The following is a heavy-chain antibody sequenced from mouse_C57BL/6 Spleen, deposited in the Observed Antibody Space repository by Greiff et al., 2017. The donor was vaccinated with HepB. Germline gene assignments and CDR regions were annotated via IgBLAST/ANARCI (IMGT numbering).Heavy chain of an antibody. CDR3: ARRDYDGTWFAY. D-gene: IGHD2-4*01. V-gene: IGHV2-9-1*01. Sequence: VMLVESGPGLVAPSQSLSITCTVSGFSLTSYAISWVRQPPGKGLEWLGVIWTGGSTNYNSALKSRLSISKDNSKSQVFLKMNSLQTDDTARYYCARRDYDGTWFAYWGQGTLVTVSA. CDR2: IWTGGST. J-gene: IGHJ3*01. CDR1: GFSLTSYA.